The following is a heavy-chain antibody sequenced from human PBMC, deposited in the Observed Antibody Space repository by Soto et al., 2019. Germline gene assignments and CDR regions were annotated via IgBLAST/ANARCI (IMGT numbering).Heavy chain of an antibody. Sequence: SGPTLVNPTQTLTLTCTFSGFSLASSGMCVSWIRQPPGEALEWLAFICWDDDKYYSTSLKTRLTISKDTSKNQVVLTMTNVDPVDTATYYCARTSGWYREDYFDFWGQGTLVTVYS. CDR1: GFSLASSGMC. J-gene: IGHJ4*02. CDR3: ARTSGWYREDYFDF. CDR2: ICWDDDK. V-gene: IGHV2-70*01. D-gene: IGHD6-19*01.